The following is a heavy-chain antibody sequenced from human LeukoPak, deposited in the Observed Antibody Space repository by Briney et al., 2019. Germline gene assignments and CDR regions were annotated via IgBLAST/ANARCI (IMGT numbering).Heavy chain of an antibody. CDR3: ARGRIAAAGTRGYFQH. V-gene: IGHV1-2*02. Sequence: GASVKVSCKASGYTFTGYYMHWVRQAPGQGLEWMGWINPNSGGTNYAQKFQGRVTMTRDTSISTAYMELSRLRSDDTAVYYCARGRIAAAGTRGYFQHWGQGTLVTVSS. J-gene: IGHJ1*01. CDR2: INPNSGGT. D-gene: IGHD6-13*01. CDR1: GYTFTGYY.